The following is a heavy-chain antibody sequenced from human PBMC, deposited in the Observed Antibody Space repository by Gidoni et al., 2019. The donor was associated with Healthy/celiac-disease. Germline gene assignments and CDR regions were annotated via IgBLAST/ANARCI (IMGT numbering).Heavy chain of an antibody. CDR1: GYTFTSYG. CDR3: ARDFVSGWYGY. D-gene: IGHD6-19*01. J-gene: IGHJ4*02. V-gene: IGHV1-18*01. CDR2: ISAYNGNT. Sequence: QVQLVQSGAEVKVSCKASGYTFTSYGISWVRQAPGQGLEWMGWISAYNGNTNYAQKLQGRVTMTTDTSTSTAYMELRSLRSDDTAVYYCARDFVSGWYGYWGQGTLVTVSS.